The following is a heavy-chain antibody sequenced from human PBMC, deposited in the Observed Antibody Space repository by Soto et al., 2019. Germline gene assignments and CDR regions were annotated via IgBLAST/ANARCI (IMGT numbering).Heavy chain of an antibody. Sequence: QVQLVQSGHEVKQPGASVKVSCKASGYSFTTYGMNWVPQAPGQGLEWMGWFNTYTGNPTYAQGFTGRFVCSRXXSXSXXYLQISSLKAEDMAMYYCAAYYGSGSSLPLYYFDYWGQGTLVTVSS. CDR2: FNTYTGNP. D-gene: IGHD3-10*01. V-gene: IGHV7-4-1*02. CDR1: GYSFTTYG. CDR3: AAYYGSGSSLPLYYFDY. J-gene: IGHJ4*02.